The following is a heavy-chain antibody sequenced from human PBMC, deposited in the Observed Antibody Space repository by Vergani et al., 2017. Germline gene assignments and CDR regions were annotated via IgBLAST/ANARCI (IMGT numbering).Heavy chain of an antibody. D-gene: IGHD6-25*01. Sequence: QVQLQESGPGLVKPSQTLSLTCSVSGGAVNSGSNLWTWIRQPAGKGLEWIGRTSTDGSTNYNPSLKSRVTVSVDTSKTQISLRLTSVTAEDTAVYYCARVDTQVPATSHFYYMDVWGKGTTVVVSS. CDR1: GGAVNSGSNL. J-gene: IGHJ6*03. CDR3: ARVDTQVPATSHFYYMDV. V-gene: IGHV4-61*02. CDR2: TSTDGST.